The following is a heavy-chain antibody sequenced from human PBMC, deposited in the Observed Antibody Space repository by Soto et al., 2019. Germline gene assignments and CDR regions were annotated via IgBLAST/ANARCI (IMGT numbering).Heavy chain of an antibody. D-gene: IGHD5-12*01. Sequence: QVQLVQSGAEVKKPGASVKVSCKASGYSFITSYHMHWVRQAPGQGLEWMGIINPTGSMTRYSQKFQGRLTMTRDTSTATDYMELSNQTSEDTAVYFCARDTGYDHDAFDIWGQGTRVTVSS. CDR3: ARDTGYDHDAFDI. CDR1: GYSFITSYH. CDR2: INPTGSMT. V-gene: IGHV1-46*01. J-gene: IGHJ3*02.